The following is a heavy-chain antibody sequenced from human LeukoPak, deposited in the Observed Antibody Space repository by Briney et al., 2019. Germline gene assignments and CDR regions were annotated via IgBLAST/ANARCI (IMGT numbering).Heavy chain of an antibody. CDR1: GLTFSSYS. D-gene: IGHD6-13*01. CDR2: ISSSSSYI. CDR3: ARALVAAAAN. Sequence: GGSLRLSCAASGLTFSSYSMNWVRQAPGKGLEWVSSISSSSSYIYYADSVKGRFTISRDNAKNSLYLQMNSLRAEDTAVYYCARALVAAAANWGQGTLVTVSS. V-gene: IGHV3-21*01. J-gene: IGHJ4*02.